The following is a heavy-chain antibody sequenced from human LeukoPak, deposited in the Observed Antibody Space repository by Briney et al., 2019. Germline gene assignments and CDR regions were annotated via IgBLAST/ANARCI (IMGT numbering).Heavy chain of an antibody. CDR1: GFTVSGNY. V-gene: IGHV3-53*05. Sequence: GGSLRLSCAASGFTVSGNYMSWVRQAPGKGLEWVSAIYSSGSTYYADSVKGRFTISRDNAKNSLYLQMNSLRAEDTALYYCAKDIGSYGDYFDYWGQGTLVTVSS. CDR2: IYSSGST. J-gene: IGHJ4*02. CDR3: AKDIGSYGDYFDY. D-gene: IGHD4-17*01.